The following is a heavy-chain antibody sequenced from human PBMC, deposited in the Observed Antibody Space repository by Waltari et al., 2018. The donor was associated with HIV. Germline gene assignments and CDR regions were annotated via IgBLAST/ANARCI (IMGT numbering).Heavy chain of an antibody. Sequence: QVQVVESGGGVVQPGRSLRLSCAASGFTFSSYAMHWVRQAPGKGVEWVAVIWYDGSNKYYADSVKGRFTIYRDNSKNTLYLQMNSLRAEDTAVYYCAREGGSSGQRVRYYYYGMDVWGQGTTVTVSS. CDR1: GFTFSSYA. J-gene: IGHJ6*02. CDR2: IWYDGSNK. CDR3: AREGGSSGQRVRYYYYGMDV. D-gene: IGHD3-22*01. V-gene: IGHV3-33*01.